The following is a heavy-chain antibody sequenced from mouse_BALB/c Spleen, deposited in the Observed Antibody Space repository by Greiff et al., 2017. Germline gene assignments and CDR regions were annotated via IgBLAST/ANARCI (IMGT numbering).Heavy chain of an antibody. CDR1: GFTFSSYY. D-gene: IGHD2-14*01. J-gene: IGHJ2*01. CDR2: INSNGGST. V-gene: IGHV5-6-2*01. Sequence: VQLKESGGGLVKLGGSLKLSCAASGFTFSSYYMSWVRQTPEKRLELVAAINSNGGSTYYPDTVKGRFTISRDNAKNTLYLQMSSLKSEDTALYYCARHVYRYDYYFDYWGQGTTLTVSS. CDR3: ARHVYRYDYYFDY.